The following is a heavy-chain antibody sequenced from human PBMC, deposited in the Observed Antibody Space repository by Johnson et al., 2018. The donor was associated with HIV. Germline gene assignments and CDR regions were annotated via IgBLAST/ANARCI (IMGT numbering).Heavy chain of an antibody. Sequence: VQLVESGGGLVQSWGSLRLSCAASGFNVSSNYMSWVRQAPGKGLEWVSVIYRGGSTYYVDSVKGRFTISRDNSKNTLYLQMNSLRVDDTAVYYCAREWGEGAFDIWGQGTMITVSS. J-gene: IGHJ3*02. V-gene: IGHV3-66*01. CDR1: GFNVSSNY. CDR2: IYRGGST. CDR3: AREWGEGAFDI. D-gene: IGHD3-16*01.